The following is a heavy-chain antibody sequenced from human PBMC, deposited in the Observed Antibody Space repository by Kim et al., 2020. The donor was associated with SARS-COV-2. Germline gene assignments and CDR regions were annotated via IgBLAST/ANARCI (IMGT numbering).Heavy chain of an antibody. V-gene: IGHV1-3*01. CDR2: INAGDGDT. CDR1: GYSFTTYP. D-gene: IGHD6-13*01. CDR3: ARDYRQHFALNYFDC. J-gene: IGHJ4*02. Sequence: ASVKVSCKASGYSFTTYPIHWLRQAPGQRLEWMGWINAGDGDTKFSQRFQGRITIARDTSASTAYMYLSSLRSEDTAVYYCARDYRQHFALNYFDCWGQGTLVTVSS.